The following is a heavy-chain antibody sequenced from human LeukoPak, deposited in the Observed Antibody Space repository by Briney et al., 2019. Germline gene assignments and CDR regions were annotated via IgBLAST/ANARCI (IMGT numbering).Heavy chain of an antibody. D-gene: IGHD3-10*01. Sequence: SETLSLTCAVYGGSFSGYYWSWIRQPPGKGLEWIGEINHSGSTNYNPSLKSRVTISVDTSKSHFSLKLSSVTAADTAVYYCARVAGPTDYWGQGTLVTVSS. CDR2: INHSGST. J-gene: IGHJ4*02. CDR1: GGSFSGYY. V-gene: IGHV4-34*01. CDR3: ARVAGPTDY.